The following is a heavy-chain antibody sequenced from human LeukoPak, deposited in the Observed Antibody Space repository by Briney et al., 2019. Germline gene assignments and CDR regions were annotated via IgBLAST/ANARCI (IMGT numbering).Heavy chain of an antibody. J-gene: IGHJ3*02. CDR3: ATGSDYYDSGGYHQVEAFDI. Sequence: ASVKVSCKASEGYYMHWVRQAAGQGLEWMGWINPHSGGTNYAQKSQGRVTMTRDTSISTAYMELSSLRSDDTAVYYCATGSDYYDSGGYHQVEAFDIWGQGTMVTVSS. V-gene: IGHV1-2*02. D-gene: IGHD3-22*01. CDR1: EGYY. CDR2: INPHSGGT.